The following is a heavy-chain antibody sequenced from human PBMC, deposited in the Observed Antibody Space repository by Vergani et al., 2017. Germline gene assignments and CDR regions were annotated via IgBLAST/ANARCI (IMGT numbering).Heavy chain of an antibody. CDR2: ISYDGTQK. CDR1: GFTSSYSG. CDR3: AKVRSGSYVGDWFDP. D-gene: IGHD1-26*01. Sequence: QVHLVESGGGVVQPGRSLRLSCVVSGFTSSYSGMHWVRQAPGKGLEWVAVISYDGTQKYYADSVKGRFTISRDNSKSTLYLQMNSLRTEDTAVYYCAKVRSGSYVGDWFDPWGQGTLVTVSS. J-gene: IGHJ5*02. V-gene: IGHV3-30*18.